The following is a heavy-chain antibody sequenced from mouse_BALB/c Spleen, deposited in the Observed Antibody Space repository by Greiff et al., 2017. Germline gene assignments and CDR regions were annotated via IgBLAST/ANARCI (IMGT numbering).Heavy chain of an antibody. J-gene: IGHJ4*01. CDR3: ARSGVLSHAMDY. Sequence: QVQLQQSGAELVRPGSSVKISCKASGYAFSSYWMNWVKQRPGQGLEWIGQIYPGDGDTNYNGKFKGKATLTADKSSSTAYMQLSSLTSEDSAVYFCARSGVLSHAMDYWGQGTSVTVSS. CDR2: IYPGDGDT. V-gene: IGHV1-80*01. D-gene: IGHD3-1*01. CDR1: GYAFSSYW.